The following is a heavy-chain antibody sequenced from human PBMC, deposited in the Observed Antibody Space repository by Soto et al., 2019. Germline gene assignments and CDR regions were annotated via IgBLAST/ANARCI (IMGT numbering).Heavy chain of an antibody. CDR3: ARGELKTGSVPYSMDV. CDR1: GGTFSTYG. CDR2: FIPIFGTS. Sequence: QVQLVQSGAEVKNPGSSVKVSCKAYGGTFSTYGISWVRQAPGQGLEWMGGFIPIFGTSNYAQKFQGRLTISADGPTSTAYMELSSLRSDDTAVYYCARGELKTGSVPYSMDVWGQGTTVAVSS. D-gene: IGHD1-1*01. J-gene: IGHJ6*02. V-gene: IGHV1-69*01.